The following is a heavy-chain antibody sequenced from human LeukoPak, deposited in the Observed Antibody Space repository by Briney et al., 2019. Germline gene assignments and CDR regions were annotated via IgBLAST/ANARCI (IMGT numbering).Heavy chain of an antibody. Sequence: ASVKVSCKASGYTFTSYYMHWVRQAPGQGLEWMGIINPSGGSTSYAQKFQGRVTMTEDTSTDTAYMELSSLRSEDTAVYYCATGYGTTDAFDIWGQGTMVTVSS. CDR2: INPSGGST. D-gene: IGHD1-7*01. CDR1: GYTFTSYY. CDR3: ATGYGTTDAFDI. J-gene: IGHJ3*02. V-gene: IGHV1-46*01.